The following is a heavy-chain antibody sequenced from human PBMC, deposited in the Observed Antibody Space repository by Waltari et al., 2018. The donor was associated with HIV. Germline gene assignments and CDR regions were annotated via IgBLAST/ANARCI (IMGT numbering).Heavy chain of an antibody. CDR1: GGLVITSDYY. CDR3: ARRPRMAAFYLYYGMDV. D-gene: IGHD2-8*01. Sequence: QLQLQQSGPGLVKPSETLSLTRTVPGGLVITSDYYWDFIRQSPGKGLEWIGNIYYTGTTFYNPSLKSRVTMSADLSRNQFSLRLNSVTAADTAIYYCARRPRMAAFYLYYGMDVWGQGTTVTVSS. J-gene: IGHJ6*02. V-gene: IGHV4-39*01. CDR2: IYYTGTT.